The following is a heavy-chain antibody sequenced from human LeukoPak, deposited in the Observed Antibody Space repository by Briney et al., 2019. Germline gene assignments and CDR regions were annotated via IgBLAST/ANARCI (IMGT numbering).Heavy chain of an antibody. CDR1: GFTFSSYA. Sequence: GRSLRLSCAASGFTFSSYAMHWVRQAPGKGLEWVAVISYDGSNKYYADSVKGRFTISRDNSKNTLYLQMNSLRAEDTAVYYCAKGAAADFYYYYYGMDVWGKGTTVTVSS. V-gene: IGHV3-30*04. CDR2: ISYDGSNK. D-gene: IGHD6-13*01. J-gene: IGHJ6*04. CDR3: AKGAAADFYYYYYGMDV.